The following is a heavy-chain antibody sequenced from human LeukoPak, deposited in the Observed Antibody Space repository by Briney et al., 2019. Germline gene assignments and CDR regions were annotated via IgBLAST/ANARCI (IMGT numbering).Heavy chain of an antibody. CDR2: MYYSGST. CDR1: GGSISSKTYY. V-gene: IGHV4-39*07. Sequence: SETLSLTCTVSGGSISSKTYYWGWIRQPPGKGLEWIGSMYYSGSTYYNPSLNSRVTISLDTSKNQFSLKLSSVTAADTAVYYCARVDSSNWYEYRGYFDYWGQGTLVTVSS. CDR3: ARVDSSNWYEYRGYFDY. J-gene: IGHJ4*02. D-gene: IGHD6-13*01.